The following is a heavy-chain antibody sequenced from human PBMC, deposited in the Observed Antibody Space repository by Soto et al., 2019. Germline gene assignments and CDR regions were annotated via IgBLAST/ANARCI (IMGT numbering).Heavy chain of an antibody. D-gene: IGHD5-12*01. Sequence: QVQLVESGGGVVQPGGSLRLSCAPSGFIFSSYGMHWVRQAPGKGLEWVAVMKYDGSNKYYADSVKGRFTISRDNSKNTLYLAMNSLRAEDTAVYYCARVKQGRGGYDSPFDYWGQGTLVTVSS. V-gene: IGHV3-33*01. CDR3: ARVKQGRGGYDSPFDY. CDR1: GFIFSSYG. CDR2: MKYDGSNK. J-gene: IGHJ4*02.